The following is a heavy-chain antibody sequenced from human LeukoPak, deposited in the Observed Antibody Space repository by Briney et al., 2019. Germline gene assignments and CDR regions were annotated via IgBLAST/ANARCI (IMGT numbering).Heavy chain of an antibody. CDR1: GGSFSGYY. CDR2: INHSGST. D-gene: IGHD3-22*01. V-gene: IGHV4-34*01. J-gene: IGHJ4*02. Sequence: KASETLSLTCAVYGGSFSGYYWSWIRQPPGKGLEWIGEINHSGSTNYNPSLKSRVTISVDTSKNQLSLKLSSVTAADTAVYYCASSITMIARLPFDYWGQGTLVTVSS. CDR3: ASSITMIARLPFDY.